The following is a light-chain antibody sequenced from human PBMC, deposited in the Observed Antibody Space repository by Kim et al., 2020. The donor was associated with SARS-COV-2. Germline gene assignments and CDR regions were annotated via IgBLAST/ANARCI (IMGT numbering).Light chain of an antibody. CDR3: QQRSNWPPYT. CDR2: DAS. CDR1: QSVSSY. V-gene: IGKV3-11*01. Sequence: LSPGERATPSCRASQSVSSYFAWYQQKPGQAPRLLIYDASNRATGIPARFSGSGSGTDFTLTINSLEPEGFAVYYCQQRSNWPPYTFGQGTKLEI. J-gene: IGKJ2*01.